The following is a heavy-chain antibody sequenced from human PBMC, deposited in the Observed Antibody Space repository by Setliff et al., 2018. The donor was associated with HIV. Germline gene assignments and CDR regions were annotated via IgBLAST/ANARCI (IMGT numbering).Heavy chain of an antibody. CDR2: INPHTGVT. J-gene: IGHJ6*02. CDR3: ARDVRDGFEEWFSTLDDGMDV. CDR1: GYIFIRYY. D-gene: IGHD3-3*01. Sequence: ASVKVSCKTSGYIFIRYYIFWVRQAPGQGLEWMGNINPHTGVTRYAEKFQGRVTITRDTSISTIYMELSRLRSDDTAVYYCARDVRDGFEEWFSTLDDGMDVWGQGTTVTVSS. V-gene: IGHV1-2*02.